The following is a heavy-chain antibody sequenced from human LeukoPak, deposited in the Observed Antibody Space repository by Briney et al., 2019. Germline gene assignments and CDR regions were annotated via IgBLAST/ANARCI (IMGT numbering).Heavy chain of an antibody. V-gene: IGHV3-53*01. CDR1: GFTVSSNY. D-gene: IGHD4-17*01. CDR3: ARVPGYDDYGDFYYFDY. J-gene: IGHJ4*02. Sequence: GGSLRLSCAASGFTVSSNYMSWVRRAPGKGLEWVSVIYSGGSTYYADSVKGRFTISRDNSKNTLYLQMNSLRAEDTAVYYCARVPGYDDYGDFYYFDYWGQGTLVTVSS. CDR2: IYSGGST.